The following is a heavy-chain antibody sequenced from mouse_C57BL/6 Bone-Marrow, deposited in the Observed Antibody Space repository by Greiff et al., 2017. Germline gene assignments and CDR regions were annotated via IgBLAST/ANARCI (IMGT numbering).Heavy chain of an antibody. CDR3: ARRDYYAMDD. J-gene: IGHJ4*01. V-gene: IGHV5-6*01. Sequence: EVHLVESGGDLVKPGGSLKLSCAASGFTFSSYGMSWVRPTPDKRLEWVATISSGGSYTYYPDSVKGRFTISRDNAKNTLYLQMSSLKSEDTAMYYCARRDYYAMDDWGQGTSVTVSS. CDR2: ISSGGSYT. CDR1: GFTFSSYG.